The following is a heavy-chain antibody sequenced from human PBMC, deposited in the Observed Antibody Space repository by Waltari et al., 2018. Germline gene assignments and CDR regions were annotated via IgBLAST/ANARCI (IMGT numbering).Heavy chain of an antibody. CDR2: IHYSGTP. J-gene: IGHJ4*02. V-gene: IGHV4-59*01. D-gene: IGHD3-10*01. CDR3: ARDGMTSGHFDS. CDR1: ADSIQPYY. Sequence: QVQLQESGPGPVQPSETLSPPCTVPADSIQPYYWSWIRQSPGKALEWIGNIHYSGTPNYNPSLKSRLSISIDTSRNQFSLKMNSVIAADTAVYYCARDGMTSGHFDSWGQGTLVTVST.